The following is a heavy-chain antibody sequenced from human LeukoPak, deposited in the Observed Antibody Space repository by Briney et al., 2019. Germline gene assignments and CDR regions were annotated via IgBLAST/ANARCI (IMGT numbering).Heavy chain of an antibody. J-gene: IGHJ5*02. CDR3: ARTARSPHWFDP. Sequence: SQTLSLICSVSGGSISDSIVSHYWSWIRQPPGKGLEWIGYIYFNGRTNYSPSLKSRVTLSVDTSKNQFSMKLISVTAADTAVYYCARTARSPHWFDPWGQGCLVSVSS. CDR1: GGSISDSIVSHY. V-gene: IGHV4-61*01. D-gene: IGHD2-21*02. CDR2: IYFNGRT.